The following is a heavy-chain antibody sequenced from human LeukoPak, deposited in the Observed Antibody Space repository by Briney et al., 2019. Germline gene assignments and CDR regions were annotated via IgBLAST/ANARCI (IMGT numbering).Heavy chain of an antibody. J-gene: IGHJ4*02. V-gene: IGHV3-30-3*01. Sequence: GGSLRLSCAASGFSFSFFDMNWVRQAPGKELEWVAVIASSIGTNRFYTDSVKGRFTISRDNAKNSLYLQMNSLRAEDTAVYYCARDKVVGATYFDYWGQGTLVTVSS. D-gene: IGHD1-26*01. CDR2: IASSIGTNR. CDR3: ARDKVVGATYFDY. CDR1: GFSFSFFD.